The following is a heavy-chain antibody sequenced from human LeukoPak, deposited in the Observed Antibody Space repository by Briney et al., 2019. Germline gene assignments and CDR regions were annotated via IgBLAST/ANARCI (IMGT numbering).Heavy chain of an antibody. Sequence: GGSLRLSCAASGFTFSSYSMNWVRQAPGKGLEGVSYISSSSSTIYYADSVKRLFTISRDNAKNSLYLQMNRLRAEDTAVSYCARGLGYSYGYIFDYWGQGTLVTVSS. D-gene: IGHD5-18*01. CDR3: ARGLGYSYGYIFDY. J-gene: IGHJ4*02. CDR2: ISSSSSTI. CDR1: GFTFSSYS. V-gene: IGHV3-48*01.